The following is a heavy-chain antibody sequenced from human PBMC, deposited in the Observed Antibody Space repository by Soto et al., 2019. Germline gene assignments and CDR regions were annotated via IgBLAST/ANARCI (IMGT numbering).Heavy chain of an antibody. CDR2: INHSGST. Sequence: SETLSLTCAVYGGSFSGYYWSWIRQPPGKGLEWIGEINHSGSTNYNPSLKSRVTISVDTSKNQFSLKLSSVTAADTAVYYCGRDQAGSAHRAGAGHYGMDVWGQGTTVTVSS. CDR1: GGSFSGYY. J-gene: IGHJ6*02. D-gene: IGHD3-10*01. CDR3: GRDQAGSAHRAGAGHYGMDV. V-gene: IGHV4-34*01.